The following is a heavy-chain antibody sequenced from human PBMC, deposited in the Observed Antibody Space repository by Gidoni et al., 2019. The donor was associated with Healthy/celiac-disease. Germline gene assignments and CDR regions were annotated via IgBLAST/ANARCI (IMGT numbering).Heavy chain of an antibody. J-gene: IGHJ4*02. D-gene: IGHD3-3*01. CDR3: ARAYDFWSGSKD. Sequence: EVQLVESGGGLVQPGGSLRLSCAASGFTVSRNYMSWGRQAPGKGLELVSVIYSGGSTYYADSVKGRFTISRDNSKNTLYLQMNSLRAEDTAVYYCARAYDFWSGSKDWGQGTLVTVSS. CDR1: GFTVSRNY. CDR2: IYSGGST. V-gene: IGHV3-66*01.